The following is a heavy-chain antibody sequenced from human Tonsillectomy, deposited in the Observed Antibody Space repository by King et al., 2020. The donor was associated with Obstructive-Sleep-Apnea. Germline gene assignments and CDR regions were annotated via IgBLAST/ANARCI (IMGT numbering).Heavy chain of an antibody. Sequence: VQLVESGGGLVQPGRSLRLSCTASGFIFGDCAMSWFRQAPGKGLEWGGCIRSKAFGGAKEYAASVEGRFTISKDDSKSIAYLEMNSLKTADTAVYYCTRVKRAVAAIWFVRYYGMDVWGQGTTVTVSS. V-gene: IGHV3-49*03. J-gene: IGHJ6*02. D-gene: IGHD6-19*01. CDR2: IRSKAFGGAK. CDR1: GFIFGDCA. CDR3: TRVKRAVAAIWFVRYYGMDV.